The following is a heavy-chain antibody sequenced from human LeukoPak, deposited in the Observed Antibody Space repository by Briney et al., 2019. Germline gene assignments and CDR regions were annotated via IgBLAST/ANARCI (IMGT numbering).Heavy chain of an antibody. CDR1: GFTFSRVG. Sequence: PGGSLRLSCVGSGFTFSRVGMQWVRQAPGKGLEWVAVIHNDGTMGQYADTVQGRFNISKDNSQDTLYLPMNSLRDDDTAVYYCAKEGEPFRGYLDVWGKGTTVIVSS. CDR2: IHNDGTMG. CDR3: AKEGEPFRGYLDV. J-gene: IGHJ6*03. V-gene: IGHV3-33*03. D-gene: IGHD1-14*01.